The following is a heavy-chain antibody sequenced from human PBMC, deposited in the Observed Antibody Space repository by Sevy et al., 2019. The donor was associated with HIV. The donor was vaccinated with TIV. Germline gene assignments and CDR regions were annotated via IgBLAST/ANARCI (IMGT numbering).Heavy chain of an antibody. CDR3: AREEVTGFDY. Sequence: GGSLRLSCAASGFTFRGYVMSWVRRAPGKGLEWVSARSGSGGSTYYADSVKGRFTISRDNSKNMLDLQMNSLRDEDTAVYYCAREEVTGFDYWGQGTLVTVSS. D-gene: IGHD1-26*01. CDR1: GFTFRGYV. V-gene: IGHV3-23*01. CDR2: RSGSGGST. J-gene: IGHJ4*02.